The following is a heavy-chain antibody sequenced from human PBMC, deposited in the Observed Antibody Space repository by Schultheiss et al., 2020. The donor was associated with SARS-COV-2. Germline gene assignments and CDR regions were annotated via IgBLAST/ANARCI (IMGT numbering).Heavy chain of an antibody. D-gene: IGHD6-13*01. V-gene: IGHV4-59*01. CDR3: AAGIAAAGPTYYYYGMDV. J-gene: IGHJ6*02. CDR2: IYYSGST. Sequence: SETLSLTCAVYGGSFSGYYWSWIRQPPGKGLEWIGYIYYSGSTNYNPSLKSRVTISVDTSKNQFSLKLSSVTAADTAVYYCAAGIAAAGPTYYYYGMDVWGQGTTVTVSS. CDR1: GGSFSGYY.